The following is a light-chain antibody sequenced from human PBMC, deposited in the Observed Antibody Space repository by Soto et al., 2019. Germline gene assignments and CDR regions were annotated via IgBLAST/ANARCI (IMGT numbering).Light chain of an antibody. J-gene: IGKJ1*01. V-gene: IGKV1-5*01. CDR1: QSISIS. CDR2: AAS. Sequence: DIQMTQSPSPLSASVGDRVTITCRASQSISISLAWYQQKPGKAPKVLIYAASSLESGVPLRFSGNGSGTEFTLTISSLQPEDSATYYCLQDINYPWTFGQGTKVDIK. CDR3: LQDINYPWT.